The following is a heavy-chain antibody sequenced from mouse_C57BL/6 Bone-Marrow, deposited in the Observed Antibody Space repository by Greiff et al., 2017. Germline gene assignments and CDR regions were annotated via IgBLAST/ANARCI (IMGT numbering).Heavy chain of an antibody. CDR2: INPGSGGT. Sequence: QVQLQQSGAELVRPGTSVKVSCKASGYAFTNYLIEWVKQRPGQGLEWIGVINPGSGGTNYNEKFKGKATLTADKSSSTAYMQLSSLTSEDSAVYFCARDYGYWYFDVGGTGTTVTVSS. D-gene: IGHD1-1*02. CDR3: ARDYGYWYFDV. J-gene: IGHJ1*03. V-gene: IGHV1-54*01. CDR1: GYAFTNYL.